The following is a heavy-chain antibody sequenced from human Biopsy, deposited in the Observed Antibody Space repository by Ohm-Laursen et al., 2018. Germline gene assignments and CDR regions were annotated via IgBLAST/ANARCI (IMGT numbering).Heavy chain of an antibody. CDR2: IDGSGRSP. CDR1: GFTFSSYG. J-gene: IGHJ3*02. V-gene: IGHV3-23*01. D-gene: IGHD3-10*01. Sequence: SLRLSCAASGFTFSSYGVAWVRQAPGKGLEWVSGIDGSGRSPSYADSVKDRFTISRDYSKSTVYLQMNSLRAEDSAVYYCAHSMGRGYNMWGQGTMVTVSS. CDR3: AHSMGRGYNM.